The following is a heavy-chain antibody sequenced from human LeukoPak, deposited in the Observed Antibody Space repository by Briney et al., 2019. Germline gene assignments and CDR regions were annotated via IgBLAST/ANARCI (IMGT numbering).Heavy chain of an antibody. CDR2: ISGSGGST. CDR1: GFTFSSYA. V-gene: IGHV3-23*01. D-gene: IGHD1-26*01. Sequence: GGSLRLSCAASGFTFSSYAMSWVRQAPGKGLEWVSGISGSGGSTYFADSVKGRFTISRDNSKNTLYLQMKSLRAEDTAVYYCSKRDSGRRGYWGQGPLVTVSS. J-gene: IGHJ4*02. CDR3: SKRDSGRRGY.